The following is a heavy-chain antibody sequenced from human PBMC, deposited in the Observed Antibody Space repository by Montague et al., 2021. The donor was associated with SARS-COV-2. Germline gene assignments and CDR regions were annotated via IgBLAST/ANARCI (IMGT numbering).Heavy chain of an antibody. CDR1: VDSISRDAEAMVGCS. J-gene: IGHJ5*02. CDR3: ARDAYYFGLGRENHGAFDP. Sequence: SETLSLTCGVSVDSISRDAEAMVGCSCGWIREPTGKRLEWIGRIYANGNFDYNPSLNSRVSMSMDTSKQEFSMRLISVTAADTAVYYCARDAYYFGLGRENHGAFDPWGQGILVIVSS. D-gene: IGHD2/OR15-2a*01. CDR2: IYANGNF. V-gene: IGHV4-4*07.